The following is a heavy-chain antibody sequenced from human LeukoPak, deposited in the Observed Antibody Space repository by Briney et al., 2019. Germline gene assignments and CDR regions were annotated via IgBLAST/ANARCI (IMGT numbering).Heavy chain of an antibody. CDR1: GGTFSSYA. D-gene: IGHD6-13*01. CDR2: IIPIFGTA. V-gene: IGHV1-69*01. Sequence: GSSVKVSCKASGGTFSSYAISWARQAPGQGLEWMGGIIPIFGTANYAQKFQGRVTITADESTSTAYMELSSLRSEDTAVYYCARGTIAAAAHDAFDIWGQGTMVTVSS. J-gene: IGHJ3*02. CDR3: ARGTIAAAAHDAFDI.